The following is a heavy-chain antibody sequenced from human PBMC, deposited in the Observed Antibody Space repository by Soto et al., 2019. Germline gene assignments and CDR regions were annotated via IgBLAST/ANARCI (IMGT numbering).Heavy chain of an antibody. CDR2: ISSSSSSQ. CDR3: AIAAFLLNRSSDL. D-gene: IGHD2-15*01. Sequence: SIAWVLQDTGKGLEWVSQISSSSSSQKYADSVKGRFTISRDNAKNSLYLHMDILQEEDSILYVCAIAAFLLNRSSDL. CDR1: S. J-gene: IGHJ2*01. V-gene: IGHV3-48*02.